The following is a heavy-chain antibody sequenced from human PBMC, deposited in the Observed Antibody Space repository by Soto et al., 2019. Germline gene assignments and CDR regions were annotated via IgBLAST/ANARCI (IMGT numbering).Heavy chain of an antibody. CDR3: ARLGGYYQSLDT. Sequence: QVQLQESGPGLVKASETLSLTCTVSGGSIDNYYWSWIRQPPGKGLQWIGYIYYRGTTTYSPSLKQRVTISVDRTKKQLSLNPSSVTPADRDVYYYARLGGYYQSLDTWGQGTLVTVSS. J-gene: IGHJ5*02. D-gene: IGHD3-22*01. CDR2: IYYRGTT. CDR1: GGSIDNYY. V-gene: IGHV4-59*08.